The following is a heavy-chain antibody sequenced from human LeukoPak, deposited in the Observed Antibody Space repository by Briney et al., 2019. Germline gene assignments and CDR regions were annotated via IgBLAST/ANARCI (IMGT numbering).Heavy chain of an antibody. J-gene: IGHJ3*02. CDR2: INWNGGST. V-gene: IGHV3-20*01. D-gene: IGHD3-16*02. CDR3: ARVDYDYVWGSYRLGAFDI. Sequence: GGSLRLSCAASGFTFDDYGMSWVRQAPGKGLEWVSGINWNGGSTGYADSVKGRFTISRDNAKNSLYLQMNSLRAEDTALYHCARVDYDYVWGSYRLGAFDIWGQGTMVTVSS. CDR1: GFTFDDYG.